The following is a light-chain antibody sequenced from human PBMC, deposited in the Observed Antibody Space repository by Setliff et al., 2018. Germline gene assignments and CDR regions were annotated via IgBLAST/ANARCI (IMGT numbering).Light chain of an antibody. CDR3: CSYVTGGTLA. V-gene: IGLV2-23*02. CDR1: SSDVGSYHL. Sequence: QSVLTQPASVSGSPGQSITISCAGTSSDVGSYHLVSWYQQHPGKAPKLMIYEVNNRPSGVSNRFSGSKSGNTASLTISGLQAEDEGDYYCCSYVTGGTLAFGGGTK. CDR2: EVN. J-gene: IGLJ3*02.